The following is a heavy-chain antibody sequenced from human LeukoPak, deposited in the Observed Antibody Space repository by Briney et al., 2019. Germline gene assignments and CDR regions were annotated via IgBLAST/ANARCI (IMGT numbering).Heavy chain of an antibody. CDR3: ARVSSGYLGYYFDY. CDR2: IYTSGST. D-gene: IGHD3-22*01. V-gene: IGHV4-61*02. CDR1: GGSISSGSYY. J-gene: IGHJ4*02. Sequence: NPSETLSLTCTVSGGSISSGSYYWSWIRQPAGKGLEWIGRIYTSGSTNYNPSLKSRVTISVDTSKNQFSLKLSSVTAADTAVYYCARVSSGYLGYYFDYWGQGTLVTVSS.